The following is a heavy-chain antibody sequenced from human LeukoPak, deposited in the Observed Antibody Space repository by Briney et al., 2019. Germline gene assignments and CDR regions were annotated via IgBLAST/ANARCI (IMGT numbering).Heavy chain of an antibody. CDR2: ISYDGSNK. Sequence: PGGSLRLSCAASGFTFSSYGMHWVRQAPGKGLEWVAVISYDGSNKYYADSVKGRSTISRDNSKNTLYLQMNSLRAEDTAVYYCAKDLVRYCSGGSCYSLGYYYYMDVWGKGTTVTVSS. D-gene: IGHD2-15*01. V-gene: IGHV3-30*18. CDR3: AKDLVRYCSGGSCYSLGYYYYMDV. J-gene: IGHJ6*03. CDR1: GFTFSSYG.